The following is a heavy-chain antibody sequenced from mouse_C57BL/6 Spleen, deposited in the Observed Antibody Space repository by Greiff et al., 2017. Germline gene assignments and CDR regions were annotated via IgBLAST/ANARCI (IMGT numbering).Heavy chain of an antibody. V-gene: IGHV1-82*01. Sequence: VPLQQSGPELVKPGASVKISCKASGYAFSSSWMNWVKQRPGKGLEWIGRIYPGDGDTNYNGKFKGKATLTADKSSSTAYMQLSSLTSEDSAVYFCACLPYDGYYYFDYWGQGTTLTVSS. CDR1: GYAFSSSW. J-gene: IGHJ2*01. CDR2: IYPGDGDT. D-gene: IGHD2-3*01. CDR3: ACLPYDGYYYFDY.